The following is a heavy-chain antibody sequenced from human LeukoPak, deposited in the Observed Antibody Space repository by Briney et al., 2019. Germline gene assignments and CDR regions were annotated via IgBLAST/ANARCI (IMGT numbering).Heavy chain of an antibody. J-gene: IGHJ3*02. CDR2: ISGSGGST. Sequence: TGGSLRLSCAASGFTFSSYAMSWVRQAPGKGLEWVSAISGSGGSTYYADSVKGRFTISRDNSKNTLYLQMNSLRAEDTAVYYGKGGYDSDAFDIWGQGTMVTVSS. D-gene: IGHD5-12*01. V-gene: IGHV3-23*01. CDR1: GFTFSSYA. CDR3: KGGYDSDAFDI.